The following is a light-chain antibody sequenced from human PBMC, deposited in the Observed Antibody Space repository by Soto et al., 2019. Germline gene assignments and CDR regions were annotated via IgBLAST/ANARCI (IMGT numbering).Light chain of an antibody. CDR2: GAS. CDR3: QQYDNSPWT. J-gene: IGKJ1*01. Sequence: EIVLTQSPGTLSLSPGERATLSCRASQSVSSSFLAWYQQKPGQAPRLLIYGASSRATGIPDRFSGSGSGTGFTLTISRLEPEDFAVYYCQQYDNSPWTFGQGTKVEIK. V-gene: IGKV3-20*01. CDR1: QSVSSSF.